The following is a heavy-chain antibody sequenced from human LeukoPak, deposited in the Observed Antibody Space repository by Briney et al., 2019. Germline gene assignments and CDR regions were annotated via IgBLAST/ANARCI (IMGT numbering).Heavy chain of an antibody. V-gene: IGHV1-18*04. D-gene: IGHD4-17*01. CDR2: ISAYNGNT. CDR1: GYTFTGYY. Sequence: ASVKVSCKASGYTFTGYYMHWVRQAPGQGLEWMGWISAYNGNTNYAQKLQGRVTMTTDTSTSTAYMELRSLRSDDTAVYYCARVNGDYGGWFDPWGQGTLVTVSS. CDR3: ARVNGDYGGWFDP. J-gene: IGHJ5*02.